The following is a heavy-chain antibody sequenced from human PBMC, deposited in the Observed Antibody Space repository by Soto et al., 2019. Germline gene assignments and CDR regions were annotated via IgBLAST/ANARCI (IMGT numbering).Heavy chain of an antibody. CDR2: IIPIFGTA. D-gene: IGHD2-21*02. J-gene: IGHJ4*02. CDR3: AIDLAYCGGDCYSDFDY. CDR1: GGTFSSYA. V-gene: IGHV1-69*01. Sequence: QVQLVQSGAEEKKPGSSVKVSCKASGGTFSSYAISWVRQAPGQGLEWMGGIIPIFGTANYAQKFQGRVTITADESTSTAYMELSSLRSEDTAVYYCAIDLAYCGGDCYSDFDYWGQGTLVTVSS.